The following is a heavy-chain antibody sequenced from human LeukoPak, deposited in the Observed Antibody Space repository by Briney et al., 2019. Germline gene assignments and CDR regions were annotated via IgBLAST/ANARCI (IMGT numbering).Heavy chain of an antibody. V-gene: IGHV3-48*01. CDR2: ISSSSSTI. CDR3: ARTHDFWSGYYDY. Sequence: PGGSLRLSCAASGFTFSSYSMNWVRQAPGKGLEWVSYISSSSSTIYYADSVKGRFTISRDNAKNSLYLQMNSLRAEDTAVYYCARTHDFWSGYYDYWGQGTLATVSS. J-gene: IGHJ4*02. D-gene: IGHD3-3*01. CDR1: GFTFSSYS.